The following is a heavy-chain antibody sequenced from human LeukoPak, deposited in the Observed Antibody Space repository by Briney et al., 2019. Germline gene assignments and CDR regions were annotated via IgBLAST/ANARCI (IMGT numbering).Heavy chain of an antibody. CDR2: MNPNSGNT. V-gene: IGHV1-8*01. Sequence: GASVKVSCKAAGYTFTSYDINWVRQATGQGLEWMGWMNPNSGNTGYAQKFQGRVTMTRNTAISTAYMELSSLRSEDTAVYYCASRGGYASLDYFDYWGQGTLVTVSS. CDR1: GYTFTSYD. J-gene: IGHJ4*02. D-gene: IGHD3-16*01. CDR3: ASRGGYASLDYFDY.